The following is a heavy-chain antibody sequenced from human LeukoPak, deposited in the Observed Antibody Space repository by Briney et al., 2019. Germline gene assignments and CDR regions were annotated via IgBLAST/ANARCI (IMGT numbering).Heavy chain of an antibody. D-gene: IGHD5-24*01. J-gene: IGHJ4*02. CDR3: ARDLGWLQFLDY. Sequence: ASVKVSCKASGYTFTTSDINWVRQAPGQGLQWMGWMNPNSGNAVYAQKFQGRVTMTRDTSINTAYMELRSLRSDDTAVYYCARDLGWLQFLDYWGQGTLVTVSS. CDR2: MNPNSGNA. V-gene: IGHV1-8*01. CDR1: GYTFTTSD.